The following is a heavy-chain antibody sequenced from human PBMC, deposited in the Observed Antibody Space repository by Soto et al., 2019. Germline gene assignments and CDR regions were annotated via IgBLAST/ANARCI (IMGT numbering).Heavy chain of an antibody. CDR3: VRWNGFGDR. D-gene: IGHD1-1*01. J-gene: IGHJ5*02. Sequence: EVQLLESGGGLVQPGGSLRLSCAVSGFIISDYGVTWVRQAPGKGLEWVSGFSGGGGGTFYADSVKGRFTISRDDPKNPAYLEMNSLGAEDTAGYYCVRWNGFGDRWGQGTLATVSS. V-gene: IGHV3-23*01. CDR2: FSGGGGGT. CDR1: GFIISDYG.